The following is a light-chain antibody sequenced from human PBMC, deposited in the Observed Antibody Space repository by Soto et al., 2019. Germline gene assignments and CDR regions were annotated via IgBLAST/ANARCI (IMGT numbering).Light chain of an antibody. J-gene: IGKJ4*01. V-gene: IGKV1-39*01. Sequence: DLQMTQSPSSLSAAIGARVSISCRASQSIGNYLNWYQQKPGKAPKLLIYAASSLQSGVPSRFSGSGSGTDFTLTINSLQPEDFATYYCQQSYSTPLTFGGGTKVEIK. CDR2: AAS. CDR1: QSIGNY. CDR3: QQSYSTPLT.